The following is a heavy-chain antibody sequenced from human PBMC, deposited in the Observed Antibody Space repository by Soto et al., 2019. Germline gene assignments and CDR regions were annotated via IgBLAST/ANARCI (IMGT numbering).Heavy chain of an antibody. CDR2: IVVGSGNT. V-gene: IGHV1-58*01. CDR1: GFTFTSSA. J-gene: IGHJ2*01. D-gene: IGHD1-1*01. CDR3: AATLKTGNWYFDL. Sequence: QMQLVQSGPEVKKPGTSVKVSCKASGFTFTSSAVQWVRQASGQRLEWIGWIVVGSGNTNYAQKFQERVTIARDLSTSTAYMELSSLRSEDTAVYYCAATLKTGNWYFDLWGRGTLVTVSS.